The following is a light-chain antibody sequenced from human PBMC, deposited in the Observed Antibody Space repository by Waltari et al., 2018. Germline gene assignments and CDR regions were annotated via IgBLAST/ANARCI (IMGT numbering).Light chain of an antibody. CDR2: DVT. V-gene: IGLV2-8*01. CDR1: SSDIGTNNY. J-gene: IGLJ3*02. CDR3: TSYAGSSDFVM. Sequence: QSALTQPPSAPGSPGQSVTISCTGTSSDIGTNNYVSWYHQRPGEVHKSLIYDVTKRPSGVPDRFSGSKSGNTASLTVSGLQVEDEGHYYCTSYAGSSDFVMFGGGTKLTVL.